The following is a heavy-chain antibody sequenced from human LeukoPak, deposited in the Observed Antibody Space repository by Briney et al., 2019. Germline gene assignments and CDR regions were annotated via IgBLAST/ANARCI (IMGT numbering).Heavy chain of an antibody. CDR3: ARAEGWTGTTAGNFDY. CDR1: GYTFTGYY. J-gene: IGHJ4*02. V-gene: IGHV1-2*02. CDR2: INPNSGGT. Sequence: ASVKVSCTASGYTFTGYYMHWVRQAPGQGLEWMGWINPNSGGTNYAQKFQGRVTMTRDTSISTAYMELSRLRSDDTAVYYCARAEGWTGTTAGNFDYWGQGTLVTVSS. D-gene: IGHD1-1*01.